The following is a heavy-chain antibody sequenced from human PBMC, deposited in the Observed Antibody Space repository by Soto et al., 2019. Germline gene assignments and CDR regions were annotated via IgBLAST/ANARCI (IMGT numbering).Heavy chain of an antibody. Sequence: EVQLVESGGGLVQPGGSLRLSCAASGFTFSSYWMHWVRQAPGKGLVWVSRINSDGSSTSYADSVKGRFTIYRDNAKNTLYLQMNSLRAEDTAVYYCARGGSLNWYFDLWGRGTLVTVSS. CDR3: ARGGSLNWYFDL. V-gene: IGHV3-74*01. J-gene: IGHJ2*01. CDR1: GFTFSSYW. CDR2: INSDGSST. D-gene: IGHD1-26*01.